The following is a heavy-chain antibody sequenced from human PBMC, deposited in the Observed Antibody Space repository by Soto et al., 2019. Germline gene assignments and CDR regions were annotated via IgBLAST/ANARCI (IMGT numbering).Heavy chain of an antibody. CDR2: IGTAGDT. V-gene: IGHV3-13*01. CDR3: ARGGVGYSSSWYWFDP. J-gene: IGHJ5*02. D-gene: IGHD6-13*01. Sequence: PGGSLRLSCAASGFTFSSYDMHWVRQATGKGLEWVSAIGTAGDTYYPGSVKGRFTISRENAKNSLYLQMNSLRAEDTAVYYCARGGVGYSSSWYWFDPWGQGTLVTVSS. CDR1: GFTFSSYD.